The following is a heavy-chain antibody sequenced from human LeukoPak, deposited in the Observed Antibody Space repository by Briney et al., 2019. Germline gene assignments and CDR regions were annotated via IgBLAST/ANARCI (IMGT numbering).Heavy chain of an antibody. CDR3: ARDRVTESGYDLSWFDP. J-gene: IGHJ5*02. V-gene: IGHV3-48*02. D-gene: IGHD5-12*01. CDR1: GFTFSSYS. Sequence: PGGSLRLSCAASGFTFSSYSMNWVPQAPGKGLEWVSYISSSSSTIYYADSVKGRFTISRDNAKNSLYLQMNSLRDEDTAVYYCARDRVTESGYDLSWFDPWGQGTLVSVSS. CDR2: ISSSSSTI.